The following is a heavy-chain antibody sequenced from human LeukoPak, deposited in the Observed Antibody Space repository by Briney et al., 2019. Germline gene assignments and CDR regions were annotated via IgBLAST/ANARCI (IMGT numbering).Heavy chain of an antibody. J-gene: IGHJ4*02. V-gene: IGHV4-38-2*02. D-gene: IGHD4-17*01. CDR1: GYSISSGYY. CDR3: ARERHYGAYYFDY. Sequence: PSETLSLTCTVSGYSISSGYYWGWIRQPPGKGLEWIGSIYHSGSTYYNPSLKSRVTISVDTSKNQFSLKLSSVTAADTAVYYCARERHYGAYYFDYWAREPWSPSPQ. CDR2: IYHSGST.